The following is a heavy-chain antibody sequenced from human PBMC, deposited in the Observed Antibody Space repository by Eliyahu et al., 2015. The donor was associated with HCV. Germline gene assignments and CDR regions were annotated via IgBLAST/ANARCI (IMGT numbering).Heavy chain of an antibody. CDR1: GFTFSSXS. Sequence: EVQLVESGGGLVKPGGSLRLSCAAXGFTFSSXSMNWVRQAPGKGLEWVSSIXSSSSYIYYADSVKGRFTISRDNAKNSLYLQMNSLRAEDTAVYYCAREWGGYGDLYYYYGMDVWGQGTTVTVSS. V-gene: IGHV3-21*01. CDR2: IXSSSSYI. D-gene: IGHD4-17*01. CDR3: AREWGGYGDLYYYYGMDV. J-gene: IGHJ6*02.